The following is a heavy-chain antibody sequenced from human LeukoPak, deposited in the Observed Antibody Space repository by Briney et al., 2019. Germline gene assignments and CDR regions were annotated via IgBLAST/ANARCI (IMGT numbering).Heavy chain of an antibody. J-gene: IGHJ2*01. Sequence: ALVKVSRKASGYTFTSYGISWVRQAPGQGLEWMGWISAYNGNTNYAQKLQGRVTMTTDTSTSTAYMELRSLRSDDTAVYYCARDRPYSYGPSYWYFDLWGRGTLVTVSS. CDR2: ISAYNGNT. D-gene: IGHD5-18*01. CDR3: ARDRPYSYGPSYWYFDL. V-gene: IGHV1-18*01. CDR1: GYTFTSYG.